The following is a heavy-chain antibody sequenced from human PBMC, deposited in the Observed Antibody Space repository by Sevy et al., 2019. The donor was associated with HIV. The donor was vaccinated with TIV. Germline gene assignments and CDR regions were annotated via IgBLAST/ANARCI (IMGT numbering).Heavy chain of an antibody. Sequence: SETLSLTCTVSGASIRDSSYYWAWIRQPPGKGLEWIGNIYSYGETYYNSSLKSRVTISVDTSKNQFSLTLTSVTAADTAIYFCARSMEQQLDAFDIWGQGTMVTVSS. J-gene: IGHJ3*02. CDR2: IYSYGET. CDR3: ARSMEQQLDAFDI. CDR1: GASIRDSSYY. D-gene: IGHD6-13*01. V-gene: IGHV4-39*01.